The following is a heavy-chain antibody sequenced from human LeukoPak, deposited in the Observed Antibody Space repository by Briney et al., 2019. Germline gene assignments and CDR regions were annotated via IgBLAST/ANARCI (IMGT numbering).Heavy chain of an antibody. V-gene: IGHV3-23*01. CDR3: ARVLNWFDP. CDR1: GFTFSSYA. Sequence: GGSLRLSCAASGFTFSSYAMSWVRQAPGKGLEWVSAISGSGGSTYYADSVRGRFTISKDNSKDTLYLQMNSLRAEDTAVYYCARVLNWFDPWGQGTLVTVSS. J-gene: IGHJ5*02. CDR2: ISGSGGST. D-gene: IGHD1-26*01.